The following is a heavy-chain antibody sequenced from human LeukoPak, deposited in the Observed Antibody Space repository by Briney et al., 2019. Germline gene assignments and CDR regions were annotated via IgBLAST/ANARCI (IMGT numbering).Heavy chain of an antibody. V-gene: IGHV4-34*01. J-gene: IGHJ4*02. D-gene: IGHD6-19*01. CDR1: GGSFSGYY. CDR3: ARGATLGSSGWYYFDY. Sequence: SEALSLTCAVYGGSFSGYYWSWIRQPPGKGLEWIGEINHSGSTNYNPSLKSRVTISVDTSKNQFSLKLSSVTAADTAVYYCARGATLGSSGWYYFDYWGQGTLVTVSS. CDR2: INHSGST.